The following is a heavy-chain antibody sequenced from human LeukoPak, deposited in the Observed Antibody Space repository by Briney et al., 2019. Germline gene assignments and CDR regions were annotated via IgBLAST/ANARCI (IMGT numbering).Heavy chain of an antibody. CDR3: ARVVFSNFEYYYYGMDV. D-gene: IGHD4-11*01. CDR1: GGSISSSNW. V-gene: IGHV4-4*02. Sequence: SGTLSLTCAVSGGSISSSNWWSWVRPPPGKGLEWIGEIYHSGSTNYNPSLKSRVTISVDKSKNQFSLKLSSVTAADTAVYYCARVVFSNFEYYYYGMDVWGQGTTVTVSS. CDR2: IYHSGST. J-gene: IGHJ6*02.